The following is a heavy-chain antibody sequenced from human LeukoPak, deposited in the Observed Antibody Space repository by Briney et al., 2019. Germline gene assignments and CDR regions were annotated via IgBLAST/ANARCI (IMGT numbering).Heavy chain of an antibody. CDR1: GVSISSNY. Sequence: PSETLSLTCTVSGVSISSNYWSWIRQPPGKGLEWIGYTSYSGNTNYNPSLKSRVTMSVDTSKNQLSLSLNSVTAADTAVYYCAGYDHTNYLAYWGQGTLVTVSS. D-gene: IGHD1-14*01. V-gene: IGHV4-59*13. CDR3: AGYDHTNYLAY. J-gene: IGHJ4*02. CDR2: TSYSGNT.